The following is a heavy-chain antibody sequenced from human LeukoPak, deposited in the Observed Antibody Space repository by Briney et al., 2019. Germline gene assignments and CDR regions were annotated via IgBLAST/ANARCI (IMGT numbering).Heavy chain of an antibody. V-gene: IGHV4-38-2*01. D-gene: IGHD2-15*01. Sequence: PSETLSLTCAVSGYSISIGYYWGWIRQPPGKGLEWIGGIYHSGSTYYNPSLKSRVTISVDTSKNQFSLKLSSVTAADTAVYYCARVWFGYCSGGSCYSSNYYYYMDVWGKGTTVTVSS. J-gene: IGHJ6*03. CDR3: ARVWFGYCSGGSCYSSNYYYYMDV. CDR1: GYSISIGYY. CDR2: IYHSGST.